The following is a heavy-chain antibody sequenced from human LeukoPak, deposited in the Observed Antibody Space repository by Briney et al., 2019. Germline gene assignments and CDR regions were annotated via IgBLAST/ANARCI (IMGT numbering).Heavy chain of an antibody. CDR2: INPNSGGT. V-gene: IGHV1-2*02. Sequence: ASVKVSCKASGYTFTGYYMHWVRQAPGQGLEWMGWINPNSGGTNYAQKFQGRVTMTRDTSISTAYMELSSLRSEDTAVYYCARVRALTHEADYWGQGTLVTVSS. CDR1: GYTFTGYY. D-gene: IGHD3-10*01. CDR3: ARVRALTHEADY. J-gene: IGHJ4*02.